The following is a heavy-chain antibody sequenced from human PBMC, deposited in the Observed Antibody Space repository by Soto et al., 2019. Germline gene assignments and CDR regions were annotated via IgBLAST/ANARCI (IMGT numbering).Heavy chain of an antibody. Sequence: SQTLSLPCAISGDSVSRNSAAWPWIRQSPSRGLEWLGRTYYRSKWYNDYAVSVKSRISINPDTSKNQFSLQLNSVTPEDTAVYYCARAPGGIDAFDIWGQGTMVTVSS. CDR2: TYYRSKWYN. V-gene: IGHV6-1*01. CDR3: ARAPGGIDAFDI. J-gene: IGHJ3*02. CDR1: GDSVSRNSAA. D-gene: IGHD3-16*01.